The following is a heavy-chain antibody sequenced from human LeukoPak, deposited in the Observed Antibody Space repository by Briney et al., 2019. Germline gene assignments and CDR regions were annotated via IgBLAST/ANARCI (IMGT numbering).Heavy chain of an antibody. V-gene: IGHV4-59*11. D-gene: IGHD1-26*01. CDR1: GGSISSHY. CDR3: ARVLLQWEQLEAGWFDP. J-gene: IGHJ5*02. CDR2: IYYSGST. Sequence: SETLSLTCTVSGGSISSHYWSWIRQPTGKGLEWIGYIYYSGSTNYNPSLKSRVTISVDTSKNQFSLKLSSVTAADTAVYYCARVLLQWEQLEAGWFDPWGQGTLVTVSS.